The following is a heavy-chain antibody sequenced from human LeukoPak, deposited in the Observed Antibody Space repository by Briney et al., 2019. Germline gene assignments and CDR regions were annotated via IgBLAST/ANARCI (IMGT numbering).Heavy chain of an antibody. D-gene: IGHD3-3*01. CDR2: IFYTGRT. CDR3: AKGEVKIFGEFIDNYHYYGMDV. V-gene: IGHV4-30-4*01. Sequence: SEALSLTCTVSGGSISSGDYYWSWVRQPPGKGLEWIENIFYTGRTESNPSLRSRLTMSVDTSKNQFSLKLTSVTAVDTAVYYCAKGEVKIFGEFIDNYHYYGMDVWGQGTTVTVSS. CDR1: GGSISSGDYY. J-gene: IGHJ6*02.